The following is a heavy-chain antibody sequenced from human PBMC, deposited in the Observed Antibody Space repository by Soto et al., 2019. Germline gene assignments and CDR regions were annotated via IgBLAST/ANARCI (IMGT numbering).Heavy chain of an antibody. J-gene: IGHJ4*02. D-gene: IGHD2-15*01. CDR1: GGTFSSYA. CDR3: ARESRYCSGGSCYFLPGIDY. V-gene: IGHV1-69*12. CDR2: IVPIFGTA. Sequence: QVQLVQSGAEVKKPGCSVNVSSKASGGTFSSYAISWVRQAPGQGLEWMGGIVPIFGTANYAQKFQGRVTITADESTSTAYMELSSLRSEDTAVYYCARESRYCSGGSCYFLPGIDYWGQGTLVTVSS.